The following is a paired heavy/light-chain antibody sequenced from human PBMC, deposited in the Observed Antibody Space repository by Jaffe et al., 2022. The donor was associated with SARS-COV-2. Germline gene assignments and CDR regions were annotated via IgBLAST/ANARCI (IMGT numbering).Heavy chain of an antibody. CDR2: IYYSGST. D-gene: IGHD1-1*01. J-gene: IGHJ3*02. Sequence: QVQLQESGPGLVKPSETLSLTCTVSGGFITNYYWSWIRQPPGKKLEYIGYIYYSGSTNYNPSLKSRVTISVDTSQNQFSLKLNSVTAADTAVYYCARLTPLAPVGNDHYHSFDIWGQGTMVTVSS. CDR1: GGFITNYY. V-gene: IGHV4-59*01. CDR3: ARLTPLAPVGNDHYHSFDI.
Light chain of an antibody. CDR3: MQALQAPRT. V-gene: IGKV2-28*01. CDR1: QSLLYSSGYYF. J-gene: IGKJ1*01. Sequence: DIVMTQSPLSLPVTPGEPASISCRSSQSLLYSSGYYFLDWYLQKPGQSPQLLIYLVSNRASGVPDRFSGSGSGTEFTLKISRVEAEDVGVYYCMQALQAPRTFGQGTKVEIE. CDR2: LVS.